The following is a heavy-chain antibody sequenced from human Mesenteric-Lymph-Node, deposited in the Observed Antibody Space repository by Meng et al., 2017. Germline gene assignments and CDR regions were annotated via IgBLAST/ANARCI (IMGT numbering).Heavy chain of an antibody. CDR1: GFTFNNYA. J-gene: IGHJ3*02. V-gene: IGHV3-23*01. Sequence: GESLKISCAASGFTFNNYAMNWVRQAPGKGLEWVSTISGSGGSTYSADSVKGRFTISRDNSKNTLYLQMNSLRAEDTAVYYCASPGKGMDVGDAFDIWGQGTMVTVSS. CDR3: ASPGKGMDVGDAFDI. D-gene: IGHD3-10*01. CDR2: ISGSGGST.